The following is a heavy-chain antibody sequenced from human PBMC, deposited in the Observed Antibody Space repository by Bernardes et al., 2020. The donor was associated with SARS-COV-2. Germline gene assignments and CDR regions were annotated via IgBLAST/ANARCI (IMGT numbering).Heavy chain of an antibody. CDR3: ARGLGGATSGY. CDR2: TSSSGSTI. J-gene: IGHJ4*02. V-gene: IGHV3-48*03. CDR1: GFTFNSYE. D-gene: IGHD1-26*01. Sequence: SLSLSCAASGFTFNSYEMNWVRQAPGKGLEWVSYTSSSGSTIYYADSVKGRFTISRDNAKNSLYLQMNSLRAEDTAVYYCARGLGGATSGYWGQGTLVTVSS.